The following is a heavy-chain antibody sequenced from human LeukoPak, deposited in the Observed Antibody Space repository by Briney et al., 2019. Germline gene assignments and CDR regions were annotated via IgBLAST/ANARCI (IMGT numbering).Heavy chain of an antibody. CDR3: ARAAYCGGDGDWARRPYYFDY. CDR1: GYTFTSYY. D-gene: IGHD2-21*02. Sequence: ASVKVSCKASGYTFTSYYMHWVRQAPGQGLEWMGIINPSGGSTSYAQKFQGRVTMTRDMSTSTVYMELSSLRSEDTAVYYCARAAYCGGDGDWARRPYYFDYWGQGTLVTVSS. CDR2: INPSGGST. J-gene: IGHJ4*02. V-gene: IGHV1-46*01.